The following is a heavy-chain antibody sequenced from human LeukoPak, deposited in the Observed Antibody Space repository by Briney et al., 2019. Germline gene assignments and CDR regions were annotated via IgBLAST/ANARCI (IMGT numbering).Heavy chain of an antibody. Sequence: GGSLRLSCAASGFTFSNYWMSWVRQAPGKGLEWVANIKQDGSETYYVDSVKGRFTISRDNAKNSLFLQMNSLTAEDAAVYYCARKGGTRGPLNYWGQGTLVTVSS. D-gene: IGHD2-8*01. CDR1: GFTFSNYW. CDR2: IKQDGSET. CDR3: ARKGGTRGPLNY. J-gene: IGHJ4*02. V-gene: IGHV3-7*01.